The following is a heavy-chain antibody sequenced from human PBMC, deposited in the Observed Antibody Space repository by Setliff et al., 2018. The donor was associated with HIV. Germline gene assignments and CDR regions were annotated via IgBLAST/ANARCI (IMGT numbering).Heavy chain of an antibody. V-gene: IGHV3-48*03. Sequence: GSLRLSCGASGFTFSDIEMNWVRQAPGKGLEWVSYITSSGDAIYYADSVKGRFTISRDNAKNSLYLQMNSLRAEDTAVYYCAAVPWGHSSLIIDHWGQGTPVTVSS. CDR2: ITSSGDAI. CDR3: AAVPWGHSSLIIDH. J-gene: IGHJ4*02. CDR1: GFTFSDIE. D-gene: IGHD3-16*01.